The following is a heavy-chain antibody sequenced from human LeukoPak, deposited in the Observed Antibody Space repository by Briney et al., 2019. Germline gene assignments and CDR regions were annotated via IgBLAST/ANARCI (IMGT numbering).Heavy chain of an antibody. D-gene: IGHD3-10*01. CDR1: GFTFSSYA. CDR2: ISGSGGST. Sequence: GGSLRLSCAASGFTFSSYAMSWVRQAPGKGLEWVSAISGSGGSTYYADSVKGRFTISRDNSKNTLYLQMNSLRAEDTAVYYCAEDYGSYYGSGSYFDAFDIWGQGTMVTVSS. J-gene: IGHJ3*02. CDR3: AEDYGSYYGSGSYFDAFDI. V-gene: IGHV3-23*01.